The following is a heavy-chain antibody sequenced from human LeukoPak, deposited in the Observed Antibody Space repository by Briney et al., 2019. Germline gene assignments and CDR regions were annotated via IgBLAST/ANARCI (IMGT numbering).Heavy chain of an antibody. Sequence: GGSLRLSCSASGFTFSSFAMYWVRQAPGKGLEYVSGISSNGGSTYYADSVKGRFTISRDNSKNTLYLQMSSLRAEDTAVYYCVKSLNYYDSRNDAFDIWGQGTMVTVSS. CDR3: VKSLNYYDSRNDAFDI. CDR1: GFTFSSFA. D-gene: IGHD3-22*01. J-gene: IGHJ3*02. CDR2: ISSNGGST. V-gene: IGHV3-64D*09.